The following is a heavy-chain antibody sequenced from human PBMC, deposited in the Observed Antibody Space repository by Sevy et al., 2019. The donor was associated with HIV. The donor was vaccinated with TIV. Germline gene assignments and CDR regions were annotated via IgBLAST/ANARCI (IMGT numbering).Heavy chain of an antibody. V-gene: IGHV4-59*01. CDR1: GDSISGYY. CDR3: ARQCQEYYYGVDV. CDR2: IYYSGRT. J-gene: IGHJ6*02. Sequence: SETLSLTCTVSGDSISGYYWSWIRQPPGKGLEWIGYIYYSGRTNYNPPLKSRVTISEDRSKNQLSLKLTSVTAADTAVYYCARQCQEYYYGVDVWGQGTMVTVSS. D-gene: IGHD6-6*01.